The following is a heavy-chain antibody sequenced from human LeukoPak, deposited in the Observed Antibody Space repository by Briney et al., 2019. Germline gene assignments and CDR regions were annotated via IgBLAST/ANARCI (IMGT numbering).Heavy chain of an antibody. CDR3: ARVIVATSESYFDY. Sequence: GSSVKLSCKASGGTFSSYAISWVRQAPGQGLEWMGGIIPIFGTANYAQKFQGRVTITADKSTSTAYMELSSLRSEDTAVYYCARVIVATSESYFDYWGQGTLVTVSS. CDR2: IIPIFGTA. V-gene: IGHV1-69*06. J-gene: IGHJ4*02. D-gene: IGHD5-12*01. CDR1: GGTFSSYA.